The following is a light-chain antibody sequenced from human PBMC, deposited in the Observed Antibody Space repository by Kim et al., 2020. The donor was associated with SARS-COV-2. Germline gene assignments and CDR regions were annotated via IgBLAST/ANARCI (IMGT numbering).Light chain of an antibody. CDR3: QQRINWPLA. CDR2: DVS. J-gene: IGKJ4*01. Sequence: LSPGERATLSCSASQTIDNYLVWYQQKPGQAPRLLIYDVSSRATDIPARFSGSRSGTDFTLTISSLEPEDFAVYYCQQRINWPLAFGGGTKVDIK. V-gene: IGKV3-11*01. CDR1: QTIDNY.